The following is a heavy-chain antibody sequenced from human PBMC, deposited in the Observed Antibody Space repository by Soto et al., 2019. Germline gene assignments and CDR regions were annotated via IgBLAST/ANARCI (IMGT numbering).Heavy chain of an antibody. CDR1: GFTFSSYG. J-gene: IGHJ5*02. CDR2: ISYDGSNK. D-gene: IGHD3-3*01. Sequence: GGSLRLSCAASGFTFSSYGMHWVRQAPGKGLEWVAVISYDGSNKYYADSVKGRFTISRDNSKNTLYLQMNSLRAEDTAVYYCANGQNQAKYYDFWSGYYGTPRWFDPWGQGT. V-gene: IGHV3-30*18. CDR3: ANGQNQAKYYDFWSGYYGTPRWFDP.